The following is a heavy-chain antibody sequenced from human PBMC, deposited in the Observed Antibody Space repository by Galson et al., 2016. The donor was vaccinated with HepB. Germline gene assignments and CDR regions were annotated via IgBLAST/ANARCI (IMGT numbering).Heavy chain of an antibody. CDR2: ILYDESNE. V-gene: IGHV3-33*01. J-gene: IGHJ6*04. D-gene: IGHD3-10*01. CDR3: AREEAMVQGVRMRIFAGLHYYGMDV. CDR1: GFTFSRYG. Sequence: SLRLSCAASGFTFSRYGMHWVRQTPGKGLEWVAGILYDESNEKYADSVKGRFTISRGNSKNTLNLQMNSLRVEDTATYYCAREEAMVQGVRMRIFAGLHYYGMDVWGKGTTVTVSS.